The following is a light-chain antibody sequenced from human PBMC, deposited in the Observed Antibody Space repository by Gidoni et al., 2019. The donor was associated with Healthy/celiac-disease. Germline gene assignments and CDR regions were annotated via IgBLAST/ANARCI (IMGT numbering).Light chain of an antibody. CDR1: PSISSY. J-gene: IGKJ1*01. CDR2: AAS. Sequence: DIQMPQSPSSLSASVGDRVTITCRASPSISSYFNWYQQQPGKAPKLLIYAASSLQGGVPSRFSGSGAGTDFTLTISSLQPEDFATYYCQQRYSTLTWTFGQGTKVEIK. CDR3: QQRYSTLTWT. V-gene: IGKV1-39*01.